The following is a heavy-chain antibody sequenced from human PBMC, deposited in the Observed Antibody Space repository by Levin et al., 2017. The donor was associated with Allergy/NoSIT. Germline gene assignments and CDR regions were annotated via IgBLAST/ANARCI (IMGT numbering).Heavy chain of an antibody. CDR3: ARHRYYYDSSGVDDAFDI. CDR1: GGSISSSSYY. J-gene: IGHJ3*02. CDR2: IFHSGTT. D-gene: IGHD3-22*01. V-gene: IGHV4-39*01. Sequence: SETLSLTCTVSGGSISSSSYYWGWIRQPPGKGLEWIGSIFHSGTTYYNPSLKSRVTISVDTPKNQFSLKLSSVTAADTAVYYCARHRYYYDSSGVDDAFDIWGQGTMVTVSS.